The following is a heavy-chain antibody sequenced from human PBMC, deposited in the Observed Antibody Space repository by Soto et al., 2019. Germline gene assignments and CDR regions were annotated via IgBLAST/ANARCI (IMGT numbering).Heavy chain of an antibody. D-gene: IGHD2-15*01. Sequence: EVQLLESGGDLVQPGGSLRLSCAASGFTFSNYAMSWVRQAPGKGLDWVSGISGSAASTYYADSVKGRFTISRDNSKNTLYLQMNSRRAEDTTVYYCAERTGRYSTGGRCDLGGHVNYFGQGSLFTVSS. V-gene: IGHV3-23*01. CDR1: GFTFSNYA. CDR3: AERTGRYSTGGRCDLGGHVNY. CDR2: ISGSAAST. J-gene: IGHJ4*02.